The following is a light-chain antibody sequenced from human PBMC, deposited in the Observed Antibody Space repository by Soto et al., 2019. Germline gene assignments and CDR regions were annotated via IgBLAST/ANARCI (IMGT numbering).Light chain of an antibody. CDR3: AAWVDSLNGHG. CDR2: TTN. V-gene: IGLV1-44*01. Sequence: QSVLTQPHSASGTPGQRVIISCSGSSSNIGTSSVHWFQQLPGTAPKLLISTTNQRPSGVPERFSGSKSGTSASLAISGLQSEDEADYYCAAWVDSLNGHGFGTGTKVTVL. J-gene: IGLJ1*01. CDR1: SSNIGTSS.